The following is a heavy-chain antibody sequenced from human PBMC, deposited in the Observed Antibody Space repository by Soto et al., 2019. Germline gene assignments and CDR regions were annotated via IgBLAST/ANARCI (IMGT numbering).Heavy chain of an antibody. Sequence: QVQLVQSGAEVKKPGSSVKVSCKASGGTFSSYAISWVRQAPGQGLEWMGGIIPISGTANYAQKFQGRVTITADESTSTAYMELSSLRSEDTAVYYCASSQGSSTSLEIYYYYYYGRDVWGQGTTVTVSS. CDR3: ASSQGSSTSLEIYYYYYYGRDV. CDR1: GGTFSSYA. V-gene: IGHV1-69*01. D-gene: IGHD2-2*01. CDR2: IIPISGTA. J-gene: IGHJ6*02.